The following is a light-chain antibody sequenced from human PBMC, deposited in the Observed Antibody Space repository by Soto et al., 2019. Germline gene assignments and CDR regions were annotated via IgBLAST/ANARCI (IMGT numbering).Light chain of an antibody. J-gene: IGKJ1*01. CDR1: QRVGRNY. Sequence: EIVLTQSPGTLSLSPGESATLSWRASQRVGRNYLAWYQQKPSQAPRLLIYGASSRATGIPDRFSGSGSGTDFTLTISRLEPEDFAVYYCQQYDNSPLTFGQGTKVEI. V-gene: IGKV3-20*01. CDR2: GAS. CDR3: QQYDNSPLT.